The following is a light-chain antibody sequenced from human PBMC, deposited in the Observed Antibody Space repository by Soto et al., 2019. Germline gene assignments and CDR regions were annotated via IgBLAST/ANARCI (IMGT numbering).Light chain of an antibody. Sequence: EIVLTQSPGTLSLSPGERATLSCRASQSVSSSYLAWYQQKPGQAPRLLIYGASRRATGIPDRFSGSGSGTDFTLTTSRLEPEDFAVYYCQQYGSSPRTLGQGTKVDIK. V-gene: IGKV3-20*01. J-gene: IGKJ1*01. CDR1: QSVSSSY. CDR3: QQYGSSPRT. CDR2: GAS.